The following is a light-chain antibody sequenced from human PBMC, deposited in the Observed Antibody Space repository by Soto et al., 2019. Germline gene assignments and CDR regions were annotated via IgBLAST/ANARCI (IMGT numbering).Light chain of an antibody. CDR2: DTS. CDR1: QNITSD. J-gene: IGKJ1*01. Sequence: ETVMTQSPATLYVSPGERATLSCRARQNITSDLAWYQQKPGQPTSLLIFDTSTRTTGVPARFSGSGFHTEFTLTISNLQSEYFAGYDCQQYINGPRGSFGQGTKVEMK. CDR3: QQYINGPRGS. V-gene: IGKV3-15*01.